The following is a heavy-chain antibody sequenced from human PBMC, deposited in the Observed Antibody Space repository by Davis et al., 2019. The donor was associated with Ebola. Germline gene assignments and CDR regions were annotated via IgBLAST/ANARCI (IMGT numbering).Heavy chain of an antibody. CDR2: INAGNGNT. J-gene: IGHJ6*02. D-gene: IGHD4-11*01. CDR1: GYTFTSYA. CDR3: ASTFGYSNYGRGYYYYGMDV. Sequence: AASVKVSCKASGYTFTSYAMHWVRQAPGQRLERMGWINAGNGNTKYSQKFQGRVTITADKSTSTAYMELSSLRSEDTAVYYCASTFGYSNYGRGYYYYGMDVWGQGTTVTVSS. V-gene: IGHV1-3*01.